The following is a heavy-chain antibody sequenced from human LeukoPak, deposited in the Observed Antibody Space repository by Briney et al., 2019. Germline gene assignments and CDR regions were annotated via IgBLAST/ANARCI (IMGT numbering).Heavy chain of an antibody. J-gene: IGHJ4*02. CDR3: ARFNRNSSGWIDY. V-gene: IGHV4-59*01. CDR2: MFYSGSS. D-gene: IGHD6-19*01. CDR1: RGSISSYY. Sequence: SETLSLTCTVSRGSISSYYWTWIRQPPGKGLEWIGYMFYSGSSNYNPSLRSRVTISVDTSKNQISLKLSSVTAADTAVYYCARFNRNSSGWIDYWGQGTLVTVSS.